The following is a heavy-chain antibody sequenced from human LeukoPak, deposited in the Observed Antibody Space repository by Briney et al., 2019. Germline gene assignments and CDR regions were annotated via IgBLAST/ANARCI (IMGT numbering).Heavy chain of an antibody. D-gene: IGHD3-10*01. V-gene: IGHV1-2*02. J-gene: IGHJ4*02. Sequence: ASVKVSCKASGYTFTEYHMHWVRQAPGQGLEWMGWINPNSGGTNYAQKFQGRVTMTRDTSISTAYMELNRLRSDDTAVYYCARGRELWFGEFYFDYWGQGTLVTVSS. CDR3: ARGRELWFGEFYFDY. CDR1: GYTFTEYH. CDR2: INPNSGGT.